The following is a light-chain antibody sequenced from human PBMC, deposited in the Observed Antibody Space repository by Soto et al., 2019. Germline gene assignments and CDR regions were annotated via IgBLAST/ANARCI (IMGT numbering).Light chain of an antibody. CDR2: SSD. CDR1: SSNIGSNT. CDR3: AAWDDSLKGVL. V-gene: IGLV1-44*01. J-gene: IGLJ2*01. Sequence: QSVLTQPPSASGTPGQRVTNSCSGGSSNIGSNTVNWYQHLSGTAPKLLIYSSDQRPSGVPDRFSGSKSGTSASLAISGLQSEDEADYYCAAWDDSLKGVLFGGGTKLTVL.